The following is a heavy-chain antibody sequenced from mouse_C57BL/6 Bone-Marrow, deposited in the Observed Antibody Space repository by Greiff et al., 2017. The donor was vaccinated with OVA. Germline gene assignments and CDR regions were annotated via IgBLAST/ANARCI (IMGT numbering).Heavy chain of an antibody. CDR1: GFTFSSYA. CDR3: ARGRGGSTVVEGLYYAGD. D-gene: IGHD1-1*01. J-gene: IGHJ2*01. Sequence: EVQLVESGGGLVKPGGSLKLSCAASGFTFSSYAMSWVRQTPEKRLEWVASISDGGSYTYYPDNVKGRFTITRDNAKNNLYLQMRHLKSEDTAMYYCARGRGGSTVVEGLYYAGDWGQGNTLTGSS. V-gene: IGHV5-4*01. CDR2: ISDGGSYT.